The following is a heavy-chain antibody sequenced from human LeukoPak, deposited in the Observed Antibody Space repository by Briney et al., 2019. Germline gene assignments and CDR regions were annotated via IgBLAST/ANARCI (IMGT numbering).Heavy chain of an antibody. V-gene: IGHV3-7*01. D-gene: IGHD1-1*01. CDR2: MNQHGGAQ. Sequence: GGSLRLSCAASGFSFSSNWMSWVRQAPGEGLDWVATMNQHGGAQYYMDSVKGRFTISRDNAKNSLFLQMNSLRAEDTGVYYCASLLASATRWNYWGQGILVTVSS. J-gene: IGHJ4*02. CDR3: ASLLASATRWNY. CDR1: GFSFSSNW.